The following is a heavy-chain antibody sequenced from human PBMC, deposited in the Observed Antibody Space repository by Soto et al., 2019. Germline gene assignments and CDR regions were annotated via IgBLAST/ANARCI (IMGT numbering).Heavy chain of an antibody. CDR2: IYYSGST. J-gene: IGHJ2*01. CDR1: GGSISSSSYY. Sequence: SETLSLTCAVSGGSISSSSYYWGWIRQPPGKGLEWIGSIYYSGSTYYNPSLKSRVTISVDRSKNQFSLKLSSVTAADTAVYYCARALGIAAAGTFWYFDLWGRGTLVTVS. CDR3: ARALGIAAAGTFWYFDL. V-gene: IGHV4-39*07. D-gene: IGHD6-13*01.